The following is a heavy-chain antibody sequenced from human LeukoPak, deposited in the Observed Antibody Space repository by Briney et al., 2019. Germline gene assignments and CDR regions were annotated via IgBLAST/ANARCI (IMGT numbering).Heavy chain of an antibody. V-gene: IGHV3-48*03. CDR1: GFTFSSYE. J-gene: IGHJ5*01. CDR2: ISGSGSTI. CDR3: ARENWFDS. Sequence: PGGSLRLSCAASGFTFSSYEMNWVRQAPGKGLQWVSYISGSGSTIWYADSVKGRFTISRDNAKNSLYLQKNSLRAEDTAVYYCARENWFDSWGQGTLVTVSS.